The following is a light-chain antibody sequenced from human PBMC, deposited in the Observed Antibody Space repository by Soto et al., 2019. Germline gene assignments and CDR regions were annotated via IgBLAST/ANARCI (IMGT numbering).Light chain of an antibody. CDR1: QDISSY. Sequence: DIQMTQSPSSLSASVGDRVTITCQASQDISSYLNWYQQKPGKAPKLLIYDASNLETGVPSRFSGSGSGTDFTFTISSLQPEDIATYYCLQSVFRGGTKVEIK. V-gene: IGKV1-33*01. J-gene: IGKJ4*01. CDR2: DAS. CDR3: LQSV.